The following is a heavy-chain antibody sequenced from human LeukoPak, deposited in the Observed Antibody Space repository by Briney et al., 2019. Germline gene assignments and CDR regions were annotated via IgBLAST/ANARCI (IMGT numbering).Heavy chain of an antibody. D-gene: IGHD2-2*02. CDR2: IIPIFGTA. Sequence: ASVKVSCKASGGTFSSYAISWVRQAPGQGLEWMGGIIPIFGTANYAQKFQGRVTITADESTSTAYMELSSLRSEDTAVYYCARAVGYCSSTSCYTVYYYMDVWGKGTTVTVS. CDR3: ARAVGYCSSTSCYTVYYYMDV. CDR1: GGTFSSYA. J-gene: IGHJ6*03. V-gene: IGHV1-69*13.